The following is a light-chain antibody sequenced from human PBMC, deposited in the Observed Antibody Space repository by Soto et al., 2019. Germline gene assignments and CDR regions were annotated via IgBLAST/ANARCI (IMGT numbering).Light chain of an antibody. Sequence: QSALAQPPSASGTPGQRVTISCSGSTSNVGSNLASWYQQLPGSAPKLLIYNDYERPSGVPDRFSGSKSGTSASLGISGLRSEDEADYYCAAWDDRLSGLVFGRGTKVTVL. CDR1: TSNVGSNL. CDR3: AAWDDRLSGLV. V-gene: IGLV1-47*02. CDR2: NDY. J-gene: IGLJ2*01.